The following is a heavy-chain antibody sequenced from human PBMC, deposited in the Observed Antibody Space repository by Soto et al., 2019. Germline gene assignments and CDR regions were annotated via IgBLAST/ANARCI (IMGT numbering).Heavy chain of an antibody. V-gene: IGHV3-33*01. CDR2: IWYDGSNK. CDR3: ARESPDYYILTGHLAFDI. J-gene: IGHJ3*02. D-gene: IGHD3-9*01. Sequence: QVQLVESGGGVVQPGRSLRLSCAASGFTFSSYGMHWVRQAPGKGLEWVAVIWYDGSNKYYADSVKGRFTISRDNSKNMLYLQMNSLRAEDTAVYYCARESPDYYILTGHLAFDIWGQGTMVTVSS. CDR1: GFTFSSYG.